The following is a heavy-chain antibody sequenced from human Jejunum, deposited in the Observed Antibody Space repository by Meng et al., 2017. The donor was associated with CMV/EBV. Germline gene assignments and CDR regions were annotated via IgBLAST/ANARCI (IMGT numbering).Heavy chain of an antibody. CDR3: ATGVANFEY. CDR1: GYTFTDYY. V-gene: IGHV1-2*02. Sequence: QVQLVEFGAGVKKPGASVKVSCKASGYTFTDYYIHWVRQAPGQGLEWMGWINPNSGGTEYAQKFQGRVTMTRDTSIITAYMELSRLRSDDTAVYYCATGVANFEYWGQGTLVTVSS. D-gene: IGHD5-12*01. CDR2: INPNSGGT. J-gene: IGHJ4*02.